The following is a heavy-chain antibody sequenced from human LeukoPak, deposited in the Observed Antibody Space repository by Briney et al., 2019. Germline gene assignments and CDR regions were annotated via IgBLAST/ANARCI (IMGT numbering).Heavy chain of an antibody. J-gene: IGHJ5*02. Sequence: PSQTLPLTCTVSGGSISSGGYYWSWIRQHPGKGLEWIGYIYYSGSTYYNPSLKSRVTISVDTSKNQFSLKLSSVTAADTAVYYCASWLIDAYNWFDPWGQGTLVTVSS. CDR1: GGSISSGGYY. V-gene: IGHV4-31*03. CDR2: IYYSGST. CDR3: ASWLIDAYNWFDP. D-gene: IGHD3-22*01.